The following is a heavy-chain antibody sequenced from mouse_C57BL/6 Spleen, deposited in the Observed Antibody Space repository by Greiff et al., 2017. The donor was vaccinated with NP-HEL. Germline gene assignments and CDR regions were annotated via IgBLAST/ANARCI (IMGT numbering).Heavy chain of an antibody. CDR3: ARANWDGFAY. J-gene: IGHJ3*01. Sequence: VQLQESGPGLVQPSQSLSITCTVSGFSLTSYGVHWVRQSPGKGLEWLGVIWSGGSTDYNAAFISSLSISKDNSKSQVFFKMNSLQADDTAIYYCARANWDGFAYWGQGTLVTVSA. CDR1: GFSLTSYG. V-gene: IGHV2-2*01. CDR2: IWSGGST. D-gene: IGHD4-1*01.